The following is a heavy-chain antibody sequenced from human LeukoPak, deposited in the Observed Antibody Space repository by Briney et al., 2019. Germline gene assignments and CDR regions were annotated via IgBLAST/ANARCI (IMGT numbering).Heavy chain of an antibody. Sequence: GASVKASCKASGYTFTSYYMHWVRQAPGQGLEWMGIINPSGGSTSYAQKFQGRVTMTRVTTTSTVYMELSSLRSEDTAVYYCAREFSTVTTLDYWGQGTLVTVSS. V-gene: IGHV1-46*01. D-gene: IGHD4-17*01. CDR1: GYTFTSYY. J-gene: IGHJ4*02. CDR2: INPSGGST. CDR3: AREFSTVTTLDY.